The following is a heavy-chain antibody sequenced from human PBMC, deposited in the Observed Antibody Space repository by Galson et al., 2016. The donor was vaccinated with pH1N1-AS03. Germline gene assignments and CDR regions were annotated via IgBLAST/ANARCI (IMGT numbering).Heavy chain of an antibody. D-gene: IGHD5-18*01. CDR3: IKEGNRLQSRRSDAFDI. Sequence: SLRLSCAASGFTFRTFSIYWVRQASGKGLEYVSGISDNGINTYYADPVKARFTISRDKSKNTVYLQMSSLRTEDTAVYYCIKEGNRLQSRRSDAFDIWGRGTMVTGSS. J-gene: IGHJ3*02. CDR2: ISDNGINT. CDR1: GFTFRTFS. V-gene: IGHV3-64D*06.